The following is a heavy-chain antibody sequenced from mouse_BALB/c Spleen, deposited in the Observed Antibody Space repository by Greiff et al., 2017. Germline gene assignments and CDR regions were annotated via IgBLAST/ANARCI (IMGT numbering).Heavy chain of an antibody. CDR3: ARSYGNYWYFDV. Sequence: EVKLMESGGGLVKPGGSLKLSCAASGFTFSSYTMSWVRQTPEKRLEWVATISSGGGNTYYPDSVKGRFTISRDNAKNNLYLQMSSLRSEDTALYYCARSYGNYWYFDVWGAGTTVTVSS. CDR2: ISSGGGNT. D-gene: IGHD2-1*01. J-gene: IGHJ1*01. CDR1: GFTFSSYT. V-gene: IGHV5-9*03.